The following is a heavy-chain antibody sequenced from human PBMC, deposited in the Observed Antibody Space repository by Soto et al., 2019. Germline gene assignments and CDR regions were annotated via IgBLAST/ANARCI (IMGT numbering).Heavy chain of an antibody. CDR3: ARDLSTKRPFDY. CDR2: IIPILGIA. Sequence: QVQLVQSGAEVKKPGSSVKVSCKASGGNFSSYTISWVRQAPGQGLEWMGRIIPILGIANYAQKFQGRVTITADKSTRTADMELSSLRSEDTAVYYCARDLSTKRPFDYWGQGTLVTVSS. CDR1: GGNFSSYT. J-gene: IGHJ4*02. V-gene: IGHV1-69*02. D-gene: IGHD5-12*01.